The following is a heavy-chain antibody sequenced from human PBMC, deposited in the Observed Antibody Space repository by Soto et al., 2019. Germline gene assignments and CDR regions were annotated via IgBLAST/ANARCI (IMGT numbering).Heavy chain of an antibody. J-gene: IGHJ4*02. CDR1: GYSFTSYW. CDR2: IYPGDSDT. V-gene: IGHV5-51*01. Sequence: GESLKISCKGSGYSFTSYWIGWVRQMPGKGLEWMGIIYPGDSDTRYSPSFQGQVTISADNSISTAYLQWSSLKASDTVMYYCSRHGYYGSGSYYKTPSFVDYWGQGTLVTVSS. CDR3: SRHGYYGSGSYYKTPSFVDY. D-gene: IGHD3-10*01.